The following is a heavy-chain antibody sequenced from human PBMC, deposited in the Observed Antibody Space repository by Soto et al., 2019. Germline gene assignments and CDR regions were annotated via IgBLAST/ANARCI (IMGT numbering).Heavy chain of an antibody. D-gene: IGHD3-9*01. J-gene: IGHJ4*01. Sequence: EVQLVESGGGLVQPGGSLRLSCAASGFTFSSYWMSWVRQAPGKGLEWVANIKRDGRERYYVDSLKGRFTISRDNAKNSLYLQMDTLEAEDTAVYYCARVIYDVLTGYYPPWGHYYFDSWGQGTLVTVSS. V-gene: IGHV3-7*01. CDR2: IKRDGRER. CDR1: GFTFSSYW. CDR3: ARVIYDVLTGYYPPWGHYYFDS.